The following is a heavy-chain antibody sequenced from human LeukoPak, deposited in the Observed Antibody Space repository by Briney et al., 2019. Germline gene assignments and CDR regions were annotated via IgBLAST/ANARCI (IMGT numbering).Heavy chain of an antibody. CDR1: GFTFSRYD. J-gene: IGHJ6*02. Sequence: GGSLRLSCAASGFTFSRYDMTWVRQAPGKGLEWVSAVSGSGGYTYYVDSVRGRFTISRDNSKNTLYLQLNSLTAEDTAVYYCAKARDIVVVPAAMCALDVWGQGTTVTVSS. V-gene: IGHV3-23*01. D-gene: IGHD2-2*01. CDR2: VSGSGGYT. CDR3: AKARDIVVVPAAMCALDV.